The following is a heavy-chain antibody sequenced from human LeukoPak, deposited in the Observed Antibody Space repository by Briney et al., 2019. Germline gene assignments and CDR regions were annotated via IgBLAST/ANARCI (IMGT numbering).Heavy chain of an antibody. J-gene: IGHJ4*02. Sequence: GASVKVSCKASGYTFTSHDINWVRQATGQGLEWMGWMNPNSGYTGYEQKFQGRVTMTRDTSTSTAYMELSSLRSEDTAVYYCARGDSSYNDEHEEFDYWGQGTVVTVSS. CDR3: ARGDSSYNDEHEEFDY. V-gene: IGHV1-8*01. D-gene: IGHD3-22*01. CDR1: GYTFTSHD. CDR2: MNPNSGYT.